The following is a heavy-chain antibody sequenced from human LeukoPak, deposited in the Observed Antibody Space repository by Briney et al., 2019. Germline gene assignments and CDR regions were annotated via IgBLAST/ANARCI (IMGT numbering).Heavy chain of an antibody. CDR3: ARCYDSSALMLTY. CDR1: GFTFSSYG. J-gene: IGHJ4*02. CDR2: IWYDGSNK. D-gene: IGHD3-22*01. V-gene: IGHV3-33*01. Sequence: PGGSLRLSCAASGFTFSSYGMHWVRQAPGKGLEWVAVIWYDGSNKYYADSVKGRFTISRDNSKNTLYLQMNSLRAEDTAVYYCARCYDSSALMLTYWGQGTLVTVSS.